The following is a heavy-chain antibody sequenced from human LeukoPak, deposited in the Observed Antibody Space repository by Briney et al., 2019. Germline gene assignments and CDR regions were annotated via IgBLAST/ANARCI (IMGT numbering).Heavy chain of an antibody. J-gene: IGHJ6*03. V-gene: IGHV3-23*01. D-gene: IGHD3-10*01. CDR3: AKGGKKRGMVRGVIGGNYYYMDV. Sequence: GGSLRLSCAASGFTFSSYAMSWVRQAPGKGLEWVSAISGSGGSTYYADSVKGRFTISRDNSKNTLYLQMNSLRAEDTAVYYCAKGGKKRGMVRGVIGGNYYYMDVWGKGTLVTVSS. CDR2: ISGSGGST. CDR1: GFTFSSYA.